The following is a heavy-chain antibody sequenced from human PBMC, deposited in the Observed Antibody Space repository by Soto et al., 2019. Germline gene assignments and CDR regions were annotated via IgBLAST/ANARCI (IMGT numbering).Heavy chain of an antibody. Sequence: LSLTCTVSGGSISSHYWSWVRQAPGKGLEWIGHIYYRGSTTYNPSLRSRSTISVDTSNNQFSLKLNSVTTADTAVYYCARDGREASGMDVWGQGTKVTVS. CDR3: ARDGREASGMDV. D-gene: IGHD1-26*01. V-gene: IGHV4-59*11. CDR1: GGSISSHY. J-gene: IGHJ6*02. CDR2: IYYRGST.